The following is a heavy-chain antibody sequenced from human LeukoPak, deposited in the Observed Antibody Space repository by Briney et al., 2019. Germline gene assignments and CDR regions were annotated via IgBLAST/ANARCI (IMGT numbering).Heavy chain of an antibody. CDR3: ARVITGSLTPYDY. CDR2: INPNSGGT. Sequence: GASVKVSCKASGYTFTGYYMHWVRQAPGQGLEWMGWINPNSGGTNYAQKFQGRVTMTGDTSISTAYMELSRLRSDDTAVYYCARVITGSLTPYDYWGQGTLVTVSS. CDR1: GYTFTGYY. D-gene: IGHD1-20*01. J-gene: IGHJ4*02. V-gene: IGHV1-2*02.